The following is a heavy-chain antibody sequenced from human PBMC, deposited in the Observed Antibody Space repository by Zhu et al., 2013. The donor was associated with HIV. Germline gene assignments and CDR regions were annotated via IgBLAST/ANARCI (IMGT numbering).Heavy chain of an antibody. CDR3: ARKFYFDWSNTHYGMDV. CDR2: IIPIFGTA. J-gene: IGHJ6*02. Sequence: QVQLVQSGAEVKKPGSSVKVSCKASGGTFSSYAISWVRQAPGQGLEWMGGIIPIFGTANYAQKFQGRVTITADESTSTAYMELSSLRSEDTAVYYCARKFYFDWSNTHYGMDVWGQGDHGHRLL. V-gene: IGHV1-69*01. CDR1: GGTFSSYA. D-gene: IGHD3-9*01.